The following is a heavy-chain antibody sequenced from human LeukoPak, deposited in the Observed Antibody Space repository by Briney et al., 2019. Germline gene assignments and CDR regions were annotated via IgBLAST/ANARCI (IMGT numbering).Heavy chain of an antibody. CDR2: ISWDGGST. J-gene: IGHJ4*02. CDR3: AASGTYYYDSSGYDLDY. CDR1: GFTFDDYA. Sequence: GGSLRLSCAASGFTFDDYAMHWVRQAPGKGLEWVSPISWDGGSTYYADSVKGRFTISRDNSKNSLYLQMNSLRAEDTALYYCAASGTYYYDSSGYDLDYWGQGTLVTVSS. D-gene: IGHD3-22*01. V-gene: IGHV3-43D*04.